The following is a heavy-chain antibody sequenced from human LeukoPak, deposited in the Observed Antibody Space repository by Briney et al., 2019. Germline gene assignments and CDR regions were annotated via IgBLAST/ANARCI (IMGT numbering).Heavy chain of an antibody. CDR2: IYYSGNT. D-gene: IGHD4-23*01. J-gene: IGHJ4*02. V-gene: IGHV4-59*01. Sequence: SETLSLTCTVSGGSISSYYWSWVRQPPGKGLEWIGYIYYSGNTNYNPSLKSRVTISVDTSKNQFSLKLSSVTAADTAVYYCARAPVVTEYYFDYWGQGTLVTVSS. CDR3: ARAPVVTEYYFDY. CDR1: GGSISSYY.